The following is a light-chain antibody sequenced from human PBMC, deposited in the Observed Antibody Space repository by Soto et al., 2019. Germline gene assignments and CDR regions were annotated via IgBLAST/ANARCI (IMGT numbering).Light chain of an antibody. CDR3: QQYGSSGT. J-gene: IGKJ1*01. Sequence: VLTHSPATLSLSPGERATLSCRASQSVSSNLAWYQQKPGQAPRLLIYGASTRATGIPDRFSGSGSGTDFTLTISRLEPEDFAVYYCQQYGSSGTFGQGTQVDIK. CDR1: QSVSSN. V-gene: IGKV3-20*01. CDR2: GAS.